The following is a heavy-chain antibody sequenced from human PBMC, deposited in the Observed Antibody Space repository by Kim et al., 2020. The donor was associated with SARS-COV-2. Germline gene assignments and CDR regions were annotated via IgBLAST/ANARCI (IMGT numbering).Heavy chain of an antibody. V-gene: IGHV3-49*04. J-gene: IGHJ4*02. Sequence: GGSLRLSCTASGFTFGDYAMSWVRQAPGKGLEWVAFIRSKGYGGTTEYAASVKGRFTNSSDDAKIIAYLQRISRKTEDTSVYYCTRGDYWGQGTLVTVSS. CDR3: TRGDY. CDR1: GFTFGDYA. CDR2: IRSKGYGGTT.